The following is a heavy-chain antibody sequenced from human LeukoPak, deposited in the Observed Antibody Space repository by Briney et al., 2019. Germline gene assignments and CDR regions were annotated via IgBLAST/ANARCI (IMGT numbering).Heavy chain of an antibody. CDR1: GGSISSSSYY. Sequence: SETLSLTCTVSGGSISSSSYYWGWIRQPPGKGLEWIGSIYYSGSTYYNPSLKSRVTMSVDTSKNQFSLKLSSVTAADTAVYYCASGSRTLDAFDIWGQGTMVTVSS. CDR3: ASGSRTLDAFDI. V-gene: IGHV4-39*07. CDR2: IYYSGST. D-gene: IGHD1-26*01. J-gene: IGHJ3*02.